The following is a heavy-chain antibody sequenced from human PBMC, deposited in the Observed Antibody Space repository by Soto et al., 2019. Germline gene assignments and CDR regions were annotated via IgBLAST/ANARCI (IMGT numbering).Heavy chain of an antibody. D-gene: IGHD3-10*01. J-gene: IGHJ5*02. V-gene: IGHV1-69*02. CDR1: GGTFSSYT. CDR3: ARAGAGEAEVP. CDR2: IIPILGIA. Sequence: ASVKVSCKASGGTFSSYTISWVRQAPGQGLEWMGRIIPILGIANYAQKFQGRVTITADKSTSTAYMELSSLRYEDTAVYYCARAGAGEAEVPWGQGTLVTVSS.